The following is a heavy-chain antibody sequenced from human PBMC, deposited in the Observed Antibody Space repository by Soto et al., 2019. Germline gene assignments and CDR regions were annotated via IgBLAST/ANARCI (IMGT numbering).Heavy chain of an antibody. Sequence: QVQLQESGPGLVKPSETLSLTCAVSGGSINTYYWSWIRQPPGKGLEWIGYIYYSGSTNYNPSLKSRVTISVDTSKNQFSLKLSSVTDTDTAVYYCERDGYNYWYFDLWGRGTLVTVSS. CDR2: IYYSGST. V-gene: IGHV4-59*01. CDR3: ERDGYNYWYFDL. J-gene: IGHJ2*01. D-gene: IGHD5-12*01. CDR1: GGSINTYY.